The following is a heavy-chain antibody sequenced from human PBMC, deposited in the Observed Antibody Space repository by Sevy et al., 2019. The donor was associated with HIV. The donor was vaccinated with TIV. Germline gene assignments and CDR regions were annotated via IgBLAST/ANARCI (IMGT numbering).Heavy chain of an antibody. Sequence: GGSLRLSCAASGFPFSNYNMNCVRQTPGRGLEWVSYISRRSTTIYYADSVKGRFTISRDNDQSSLYLQMNALRHEDTAVYYCARETTISAYNDFWGQGTVVTVSS. J-gene: IGHJ4*02. D-gene: IGHD3-16*01. CDR3: ARETTISAYNDF. CDR2: ISRRSTTI. V-gene: IGHV3-48*02. CDR1: GFPFSNYN.